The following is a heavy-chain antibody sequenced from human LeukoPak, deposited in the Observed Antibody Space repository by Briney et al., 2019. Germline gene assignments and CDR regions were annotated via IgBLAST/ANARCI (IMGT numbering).Heavy chain of an antibody. D-gene: IGHD4-17*01. V-gene: IGHV4-34*01. Sequence: SETLSLTCAVYGGSFSGYYWSWIRQPPGKGLEWIGEINHSGSTNYNPSLKSRVTISLDTSKNQFSLRLTSVTAADTAVYYCARYYGDYIHWGQGTLVTVSS. CDR1: GGSFSGYY. J-gene: IGHJ4*02. CDR3: ARYYGDYIH. CDR2: INHSGST.